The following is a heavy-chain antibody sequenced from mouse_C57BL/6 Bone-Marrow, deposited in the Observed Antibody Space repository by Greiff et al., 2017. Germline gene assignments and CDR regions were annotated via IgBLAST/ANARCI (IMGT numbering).Heavy chain of an antibody. V-gene: IGHV1-22*01. CDR2: LNPNNGGT. J-gene: IGHJ2*01. CDR1: GYTFTDYN. Sequence: EVKLVESGPELVKPGASVKMSCKASGYTFTDYNMHWVKQSHGKSLEWIGNLNPNNGGTSYNQKFKGKATLTVKKSSSAAYMELRSLTSEDSAVYYCARLHYGSSYGYWGQGTTLTVSS. D-gene: IGHD1-1*01. CDR3: ARLHYGSSYGY.